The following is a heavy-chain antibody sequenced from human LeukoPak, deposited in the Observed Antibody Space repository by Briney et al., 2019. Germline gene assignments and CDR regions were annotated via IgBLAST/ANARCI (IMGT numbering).Heavy chain of an antibody. V-gene: IGHV4-59*01. CDR1: SGSISSYY. CDR3: ARVRLYYYYYMDV. J-gene: IGHJ6*03. CDR2: IYYSGST. Sequence: SETLSLTCTVSSGSISSYYWSWIRQPPGKGLEWIGYIYYSGSTNYNPSLKSRVTISVDTSKNQFSLKLSSVTAADTAVYYCARVRLYYYYYMDVWGKGTTVTISS.